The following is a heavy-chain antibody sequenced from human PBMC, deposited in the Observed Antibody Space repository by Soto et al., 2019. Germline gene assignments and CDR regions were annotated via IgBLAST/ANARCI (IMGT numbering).Heavy chain of an antibody. CDR1: GGSINSGGHY. J-gene: IGHJ4*02. D-gene: IGHD1-1*01. CDR3: AREFMVSTGTSADY. CDR2: IHYSGST. Sequence: QVQLQESGPGLVKPSQTLSLTCTVSGGSINSGGHYWSWIRQHAGKGLEWIGYIHYSGSTYSNPSLRSRVTISVDTSKNQVSLQLRSVTAADTAVYYCAREFMVSTGTSADYWGQGTLVTVSS. V-gene: IGHV4-31*03.